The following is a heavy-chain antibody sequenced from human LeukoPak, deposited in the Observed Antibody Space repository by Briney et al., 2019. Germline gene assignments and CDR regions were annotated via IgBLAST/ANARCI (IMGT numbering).Heavy chain of an antibody. CDR3: ARDGTSTDDY. Sequence: ASVKVSCKTSGYTFSNFGINWVRQAPGQGLEWMGWISGNNDNPNYGQKFQGRFTVTTDPSTSTAYMELRNLTFDDTAVYYCARDGTSTDDYWGQGTLVTVSS. V-gene: IGHV1-18*01. CDR1: GYTFSNFG. CDR2: ISGNNDNP. J-gene: IGHJ4*02. D-gene: IGHD2-2*01.